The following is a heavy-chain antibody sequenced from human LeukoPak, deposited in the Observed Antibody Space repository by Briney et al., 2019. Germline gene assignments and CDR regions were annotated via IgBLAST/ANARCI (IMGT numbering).Heavy chain of an antibody. Sequence: SETLSLTCTVSGGSISSYYWSWIRQPPGKGLEWIGYIYYSGSTNYNPSLKSRVTISVDTSKNQFSLKLSSATAADTAVYYCARSWIHPMDPGCYFDYWGQGTLVTVSS. CDR2: IYYSGST. D-gene: IGHD5-18*01. CDR3: ARSWIHPMDPGCYFDY. CDR1: GGSISSYY. J-gene: IGHJ4*02. V-gene: IGHV4-59*01.